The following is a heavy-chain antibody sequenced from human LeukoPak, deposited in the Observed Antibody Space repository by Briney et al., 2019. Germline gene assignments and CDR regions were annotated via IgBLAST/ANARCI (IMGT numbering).Heavy chain of an antibody. Sequence: GGSLRLSCVASAFRFSNYPMHGVRQAPGKGLEWVAMISYGGNKQYHADSVKGRFTISRDNSKNILYLQMSSLRPEDTAVYYCAKDSRTYGDYPNYYYGMDVWGQGTTVTVSS. V-gene: IGHV3-30-3*01. CDR1: AFRFSNYP. CDR3: AKDSRTYGDYPNYYYGMDV. CDR2: ISYGGNKQ. D-gene: IGHD4-17*01. J-gene: IGHJ6*02.